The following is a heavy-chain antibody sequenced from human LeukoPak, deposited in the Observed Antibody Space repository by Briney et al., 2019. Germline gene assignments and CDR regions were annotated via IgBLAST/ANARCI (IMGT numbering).Heavy chain of an antibody. CDR2: MNPNSGDT. V-gene: IGHV1-2*02. J-gene: IGHJ4*02. CDR3: LRGGGRSYCDY. D-gene: IGHD2-15*01. CDR1: GYTFTACN. Sequence: ASVKVSCKPSGYTFTACNTHWVRQAPGQGLEWMGWMNPNSGDTNYAQNFQGRVTMTRDTSISTAYMELSSLRSDDTAVYFCLRGGGRSYCDYWGQGTPVTVSS.